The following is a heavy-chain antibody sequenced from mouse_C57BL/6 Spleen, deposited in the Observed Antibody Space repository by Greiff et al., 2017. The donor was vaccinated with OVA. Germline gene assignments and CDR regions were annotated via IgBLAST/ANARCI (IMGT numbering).Heavy chain of an antibody. V-gene: IGHV1-54*01. Sequence: QVQLQQSGAELVRPGTSVKVSCKASGYAFTNYLIEWVKQRPGQGLEWIGVINPGSGGTNYNEKFKGKATLTADKSSSTAYMQLSSLTSEDSAVYFCAIWGPWFAYWGQGTLVTVSA. CDR1: GYAFTNYL. J-gene: IGHJ3*01. CDR3: AIWGPWFAY. CDR2: INPGSGGT.